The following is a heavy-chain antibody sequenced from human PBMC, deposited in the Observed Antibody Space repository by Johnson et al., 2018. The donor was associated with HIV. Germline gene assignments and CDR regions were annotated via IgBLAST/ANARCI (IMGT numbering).Heavy chain of an antibody. J-gene: IGHJ3*02. CDR2: ICFDGSNK. CDR1: GFTFSRYG. CDR3: ARGGIIHDAFDI. D-gene: IGHD1-1*01. Sequence: QVLLVESGGGVVQPGRSLRLSCAASGFTFSRYGMHWVRQAPGQGLEWVAVICFDGSNKYFADSVMCRFTISRDNSKNTLYLQMSSLRAEDTAVYYCARGGIIHDAFDIWGQGTMVTVSS. V-gene: IGHV3-33*01.